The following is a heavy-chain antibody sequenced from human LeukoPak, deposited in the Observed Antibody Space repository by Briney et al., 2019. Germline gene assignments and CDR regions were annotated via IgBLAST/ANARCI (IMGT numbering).Heavy chain of an antibody. Sequence: GASVKVSCKASGYTFTGYYMHWVRQAPGQGLEWMGWINPNSGGTNYAQKFQGRVTMTRDTSISTAYMELSRLRSDDTAVYYCARDDLRESYGYYYYGMDVWGQGTTVTVSS. V-gene: IGHV1-2*02. CDR1: GYTFTGYY. D-gene: IGHD5-18*01. CDR3: ARDDLRESYGYYYYGMDV. J-gene: IGHJ6*02. CDR2: INPNSGGT.